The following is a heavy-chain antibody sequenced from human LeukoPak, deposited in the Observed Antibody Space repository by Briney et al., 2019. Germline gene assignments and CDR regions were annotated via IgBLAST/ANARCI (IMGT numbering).Heavy chain of an antibody. J-gene: IGHJ4*02. CDR3: TSDQSGSYQFDY. D-gene: IGHD1-26*01. V-gene: IGHV4-31*03. CDR2: IYSSGST. CDR1: GGSIISAGYY. Sequence: PSETLSLTCTVPGGSIISAGYYWGWIRQLPHKGLEWLGYIYSSGSTFYNPSLKSRVIISLDTSKNQFSLQLRSVTAADTAVYYCTSDQSGSYQFDYWGQGTLVTVSS.